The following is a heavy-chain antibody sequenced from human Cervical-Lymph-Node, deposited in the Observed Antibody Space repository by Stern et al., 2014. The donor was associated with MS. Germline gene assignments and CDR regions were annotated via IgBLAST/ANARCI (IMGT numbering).Heavy chain of an antibody. J-gene: IGHJ5*02. Sequence: QVQLQESGPGLVKPSETLSLTCTVSGDSITRSDYHWGWIRQPPGKGLEWIGSVSYTKSTFSNPSLKSRVTLSIGVSRNQFSLKLTSVTSADTAVYYCARHTYDSWTDYCDWFDPWGQGTLVTVSS. CDR3: ARHTYDSWTDYCDWFDP. CDR2: VSYTKST. V-gene: IGHV4-39*01. CDR1: GDSITRSDYH. D-gene: IGHD3-3*01.